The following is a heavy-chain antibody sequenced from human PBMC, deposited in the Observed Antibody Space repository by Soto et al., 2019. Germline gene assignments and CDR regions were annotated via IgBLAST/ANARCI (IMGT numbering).Heavy chain of an antibody. J-gene: IGHJ6*02. CDR2: INHSGST. CDR1: GGSFSGYY. Sequence: SETLSLTCAVYGGSFSGYYWSWIRQPPGKGLEWIGEINHSGSTNYNPSLKSRVTISVDTSKNQFSLKLSSVTAADTAVYYCARSYVDTAMVGQTDYYYYYGMDVWGQGTTVTVSS. D-gene: IGHD5-18*01. CDR3: ARSYVDTAMVGQTDYYYYYGMDV. V-gene: IGHV4-34*01.